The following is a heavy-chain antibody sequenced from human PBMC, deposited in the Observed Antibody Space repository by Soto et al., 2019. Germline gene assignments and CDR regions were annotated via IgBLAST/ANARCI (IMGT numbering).Heavy chain of an antibody. Sequence: GGSLRLSCAASGFTFDDYTMHWVRQAPGKGLEWVSLISWDGGSTYYADSVKGRFTISRDNSKNSLYLQMNSLRTEDTALYYCAKSPYSSGWHDYGLDVWGQGTTVTVSS. CDR2: ISWDGGST. CDR3: AKSPYSSGWHDYGLDV. D-gene: IGHD6-19*01. V-gene: IGHV3-43*01. CDR1: GFTFDDYT. J-gene: IGHJ6*02.